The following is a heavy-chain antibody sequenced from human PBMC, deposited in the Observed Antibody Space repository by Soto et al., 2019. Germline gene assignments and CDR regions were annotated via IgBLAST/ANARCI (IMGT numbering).Heavy chain of an antibody. CDR1: GGTFSSYA. CDR3: ARDLSCTNGVCYDYYGMDV. D-gene: IGHD2-8*01. J-gene: IGHJ6*02. CDR2: IIPIFGTA. V-gene: IGHV1-69*06. Sequence: QVQLVQSGAEVKKPGSSVKVSCKASGGTFSSYAISWVRQAPGQGLEWMGGIIPIFGTANYAQKFQGRVTITAGKSTSTAYMELSSLRSEDTAVYYCARDLSCTNGVCYDYYGMDVWGQGTTVTVSS.